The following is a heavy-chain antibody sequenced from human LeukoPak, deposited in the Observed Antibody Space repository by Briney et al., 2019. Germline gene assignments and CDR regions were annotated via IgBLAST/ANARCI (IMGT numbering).Heavy chain of an antibody. CDR1: GDSLSSSTCN. CDR2: ISRSGNS. Sequence: PSQTLSLTCKVSGDSLSSSTCNWSWIRQPPGKGLEWIGYISRSGNSYFTPSLKSRATISVDRSKNHFSLTLISVTAVDTTVYYCARPRRPYGDGHVGAFDIWGQGTMVTVSS. CDR3: ARPRRPYGDGHVGAFDI. D-gene: IGHD4-17*01. V-gene: IGHV4-30-2*01. J-gene: IGHJ3*02.